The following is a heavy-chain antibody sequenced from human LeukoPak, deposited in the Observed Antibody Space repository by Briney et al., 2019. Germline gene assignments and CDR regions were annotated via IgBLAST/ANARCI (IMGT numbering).Heavy chain of an antibody. CDR1: GGSISSYY. CDR3: ARHRRYCSGGVCYIYYFDY. D-gene: IGHD2-8*02. V-gene: IGHV4-59*08. J-gene: IGHJ4*02. Sequence: SETLSLTCTVSGGSISSYYWSWIRQPPGKGLEWIGYIYYSGSTNYNPSLKSRVAISVDTSKNQFSLKLSSATAADTAVYHCARHRRYCSGGVCYIYYFDYWGQGTLVAVSS. CDR2: IYYSGST.